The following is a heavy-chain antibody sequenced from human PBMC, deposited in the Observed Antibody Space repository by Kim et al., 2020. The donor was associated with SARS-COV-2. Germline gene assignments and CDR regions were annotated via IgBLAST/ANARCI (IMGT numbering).Heavy chain of an antibody. CDR1: GFIFSDYI. CDR2: FSGSGPYK. CDR3: VREIEMASFYFDY. D-gene: IGHD5-12*01. V-gene: IGHV3-21*01. J-gene: IGHJ4*02. Sequence: GGSLRLSCAASGFIFSDYIMNWVRQAPGKGLEWVASFSGSGPYKYYADSVKGRFTISRDNAKNSLDLQMDFLTAEDTAVYYCVREIEMASFYFDYWGQGTLVTVSS.